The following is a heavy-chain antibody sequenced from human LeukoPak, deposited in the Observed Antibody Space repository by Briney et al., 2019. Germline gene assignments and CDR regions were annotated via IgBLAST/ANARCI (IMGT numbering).Heavy chain of an antibody. CDR1: GGTFSSYA. V-gene: IGHV1-69*04. J-gene: IGHJ4*02. D-gene: IGHD2-15*01. CDR3: ARGSCSGGSCYPALAYYFDY. Sequence: ASVKVSCKASGGTFSSYAISWVRRAPGQGLEWMGRIIPIFGIANYAQKFQGRVTITADKSTSTAYMELSSLRSEDTAVYYCARGSCSGGSCYPALAYYFDYWGQGTLVTVSS. CDR2: IIPIFGIA.